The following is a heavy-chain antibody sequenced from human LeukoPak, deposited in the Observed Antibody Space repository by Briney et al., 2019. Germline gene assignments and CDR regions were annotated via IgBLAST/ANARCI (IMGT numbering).Heavy chain of an antibody. V-gene: IGHV1-69*13. Sequence: SVKVSCKASGGTFSSYAIRWVRQAPGQGLEWMGGIIPIFGTANYAQKFQGRVTITADESTSTAYMELSSLRSEDTAVYYCARARYIVVVPAAPYYYYMDVWGKGTTVTVSS. CDR2: IIPIFGTA. J-gene: IGHJ6*03. CDR3: ARARYIVVVPAAPYYYYMDV. CDR1: GGTFSSYA. D-gene: IGHD2-2*01.